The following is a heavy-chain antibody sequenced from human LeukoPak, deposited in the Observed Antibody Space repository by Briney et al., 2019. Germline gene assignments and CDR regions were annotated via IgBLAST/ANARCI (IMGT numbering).Heavy chain of an antibody. CDR1: GYTLTELS. D-gene: IGHD5-18*01. CDR3: ATPVPRGYGFPLDAFDI. V-gene: IGHV1-24*01. CDR2: FDPEDGET. J-gene: IGHJ3*02. Sequence: ASVKVSCKVSGYTLTELSMHWVRQAPGKGLEWMGGFDPEDGETIYAQKFQGRVTMTEDTSTDTAYMELSSLRSEDTAVYYCATPVPRGYGFPLDAFDIWGQGTMVTVSS.